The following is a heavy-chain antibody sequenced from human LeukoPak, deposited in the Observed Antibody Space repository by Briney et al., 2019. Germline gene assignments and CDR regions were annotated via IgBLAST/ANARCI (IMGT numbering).Heavy chain of an antibody. CDR2: IRYDGSNK. CDR1: GFTFSSYG. V-gene: IGHV3-30*02. Sequence: GGSLRLSCAASGFTFSSYGMHWVRQAPGKGLEWVAFIRYDGSNKYYADSVKGRFTISRDNSKNTLYLQMNSLRAEDTALYYCAREVRRGYDLPAYYFDYWGQGTLVTVSS. J-gene: IGHJ4*02. CDR3: AREVRRGYDLPAYYFDY. D-gene: IGHD5-12*01.